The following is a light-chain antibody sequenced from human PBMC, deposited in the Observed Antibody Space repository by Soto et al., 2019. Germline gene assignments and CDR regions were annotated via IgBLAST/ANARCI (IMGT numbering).Light chain of an antibody. V-gene: IGLV8-61*01. CDR1: SGSVSTNYY. CDR2: NTN. J-gene: IGLJ7*01. CDR3: VLYMGLGISV. Sequence: QTVVTQEPSFSVSPGGTVTFTCGLSSGSVSTNYYPSWYQQTPGQAPRTLIYNTNSRSSGVPDRFSGSILGNKAALTITGAQADDESDYYCVLYMGLGISVVGGGTQLTVL.